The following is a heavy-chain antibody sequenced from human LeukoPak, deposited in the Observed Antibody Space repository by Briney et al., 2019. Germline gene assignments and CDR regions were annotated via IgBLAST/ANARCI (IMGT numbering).Heavy chain of an antibody. Sequence: SETLSLTCTVSGGSISSYYWSWIRQPAGKGLEWIGRIYTSGSTNYNPSLKSRVTMSVDTSKNQFSLKLSSVTAADTVVYYCARDEVMKERTIFWRTVDNWFDPWGQGTLVTVSS. J-gene: IGHJ5*02. CDR1: GGSISSYY. CDR2: IYTSGST. D-gene: IGHD3-9*01. CDR3: ARDEVMKERTIFWRTVDNWFDP. V-gene: IGHV4-4*07.